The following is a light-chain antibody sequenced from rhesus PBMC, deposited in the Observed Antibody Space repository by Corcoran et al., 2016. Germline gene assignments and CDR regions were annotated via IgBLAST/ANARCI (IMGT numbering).Light chain of an antibody. CDR1: QSISSW. CDR2: KAS. V-gene: IGKV1-22*01. J-gene: IGKJ3*01. Sequence: DIQMTQSPSSLSASAGDTGNISCRASQSISSWIDWYQQKPGKAPKLLFYKASNLQSGVPSRFSGSGSWTDFTLPISSLQPEDFATYCCLQYTTTPFTFGPGTKLDI. CDR3: LQYTTTPFT.